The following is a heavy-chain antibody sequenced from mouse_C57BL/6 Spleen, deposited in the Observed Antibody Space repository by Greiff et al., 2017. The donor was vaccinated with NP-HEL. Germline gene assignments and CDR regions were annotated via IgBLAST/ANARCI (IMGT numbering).Heavy chain of an antibody. J-gene: IGHJ2*01. CDR2: IYPRDGST. Sequence: QVQLKESGPELVKPGASVTLSCKASGYTFTSYDINWVKQRPGQGLEWIGWIYPRDGSTKYTETFKGKATLTVDPSSSTAYMELHSLTSEDSAVYCGARLPFDYWGQGTTLTVSA. CDR1: GYTFTSYD. CDR3: ARLPFDY. V-gene: IGHV1-85*01.